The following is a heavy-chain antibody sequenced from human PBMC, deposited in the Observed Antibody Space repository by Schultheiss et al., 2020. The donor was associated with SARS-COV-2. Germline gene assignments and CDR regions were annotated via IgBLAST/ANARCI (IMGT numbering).Heavy chain of an antibody. CDR1: GGSVSSGSYY. CDR2: IYYSGST. V-gene: IGHV4-61*01. J-gene: IGHJ3*02. Sequence: SETLSLTCTVSGGSVSSGSYYWSWIRQPPGKGLEWIGYIYYSGSTNYNPPLKSRVTISVDTSKNQFSLKLSSVTAADTAVYYCASTGDYYGSGSPGAFDIWGQGTMVTVSS. D-gene: IGHD3-10*01. CDR3: ASTGDYYGSGSPGAFDI.